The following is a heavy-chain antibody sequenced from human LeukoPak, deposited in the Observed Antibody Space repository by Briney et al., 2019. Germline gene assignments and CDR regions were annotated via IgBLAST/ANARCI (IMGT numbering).Heavy chain of an antibody. V-gene: IGHV1-18*01. J-gene: IGHJ3*02. D-gene: IGHD1-1*01. Sequence: ASVKVSCKASGYTFNSYGISWVRQAPGQGLGWMGWISAYNANTNYAQKLQGRVTMTTDTSTSTAHMELRSLRSDDTAVYYCARFTSLDVYAFDIWGQGTMVTVSS. CDR2: ISAYNANT. CDR1: GYTFNSYG. CDR3: ARFTSLDVYAFDI.